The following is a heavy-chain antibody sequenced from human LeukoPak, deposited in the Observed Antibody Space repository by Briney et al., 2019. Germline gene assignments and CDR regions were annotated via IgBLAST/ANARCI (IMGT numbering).Heavy chain of an antibody. V-gene: IGHV4-59*01. D-gene: IGHD4-17*01. CDR3: ARGIHDYGDYGDFDY. Sequence: PSETLSLTCNVSGGSISSSYWSWIRQPPGKGLEWIGYIYYSGSTNYNPSLKSRVTISVDTSKNQFSLKLSSVTAADTAVYYCARGIHDYGDYGDFDYWGQGTLVTVSS. CDR2: IYYSGST. CDR1: GGSISSSY. J-gene: IGHJ4*02.